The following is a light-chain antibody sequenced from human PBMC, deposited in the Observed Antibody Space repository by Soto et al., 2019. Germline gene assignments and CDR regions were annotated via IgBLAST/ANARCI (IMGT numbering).Light chain of an antibody. Sequence: TQSPIPLSLSPGAGVTLSCRSSQSVTVNSLAWYQQKPGQAPRLLIYGASTRATGIPSRFSGSGSGTEFTLTISSLQPDDFATYYCQHYNSYSEAVGQGGKVDI. V-gene: IGKV3-15*01. CDR3: QHYNSYSEA. CDR1: QSVTVN. CDR2: GAS. J-gene: IGKJ1*01.